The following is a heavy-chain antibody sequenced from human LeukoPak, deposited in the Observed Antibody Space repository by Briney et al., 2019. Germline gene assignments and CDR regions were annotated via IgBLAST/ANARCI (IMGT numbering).Heavy chain of an antibody. J-gene: IGHJ4*02. V-gene: IGHV3-23*01. D-gene: IGHD3-10*01. CDR3: AKYAAGSGSYRDRRSYFDY. CDR1: GFTFSSYA. CDR2: ISGSGGST. Sequence: AGGSPRLSCAASGFTFSSYAMSWVRQAPGKGLEWVSAISGSGGSTYYADSVKGRFTISRDNSKNTLYLQMNSLRAEDTAVYYCAKYAAGSGSYRDRRSYFDYWGQGTLVTVSS.